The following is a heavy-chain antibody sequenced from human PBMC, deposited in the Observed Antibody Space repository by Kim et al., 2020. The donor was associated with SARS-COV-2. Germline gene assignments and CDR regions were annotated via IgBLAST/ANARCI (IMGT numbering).Heavy chain of an antibody. CDR2: INPNSGDT. CDR1: GYIFTGYY. V-gene: IGHV1-2*06. CDR3: ARDTYYYDSLGYYLGY. D-gene: IGHD3-22*01. J-gene: IGHJ4*02. Sequence: ASVKVSCKASGYIFTGYYMHWVRQAPGQGLEWVGRINPNSGDTNYAQKFQGRVTMTRDTSISTAYMELSRLRSDDTAVYYCARDTYYYDSLGYYLGYWGQGTLVTVSS.